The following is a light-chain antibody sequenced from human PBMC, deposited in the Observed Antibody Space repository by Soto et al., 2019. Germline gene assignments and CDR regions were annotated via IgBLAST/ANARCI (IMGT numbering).Light chain of an antibody. Sequence: QTVVTQSSSASASLGSSVKLTCTLSSGHSNYFIAWHQQQPGKAPRYLMKLEGSGSYNKGCGVPDRFSGSSSGAARYLTISNLQFEDEADYYCETWDSNTRLFGGGTKLTVL. J-gene: IGLJ3*02. CDR3: ETWDSNTRL. V-gene: IGLV4-60*02. CDR1: SGHSNYF. CDR2: LEGSGSY.